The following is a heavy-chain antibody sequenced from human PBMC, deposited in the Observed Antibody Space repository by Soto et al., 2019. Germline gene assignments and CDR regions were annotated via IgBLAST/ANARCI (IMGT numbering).Heavy chain of an antibody. D-gene: IGHD3-16*01. J-gene: IGHJ3*02. CDR1: GYTFTSYA. Sequence: ASVKVSCKASGYTFTSYAMHWVRQAPGQRLEWMGWISAYNGNTNYAQKFQGRVTMTTDTSTSTVYMELRSLRSDDTAVYYCARRTVGTRNDAFDIWGQGTMVTVSS. CDR2: ISAYNGNT. CDR3: ARRTVGTRNDAFDI. V-gene: IGHV1-18*01.